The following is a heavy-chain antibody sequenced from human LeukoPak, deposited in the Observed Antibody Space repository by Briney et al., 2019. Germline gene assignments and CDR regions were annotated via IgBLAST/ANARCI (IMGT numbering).Heavy chain of an antibody. CDR3: TTRFLEWENWFDP. V-gene: IGHV3-15*01. CDR2: VLSKTDGGTT. CDR1: GFTFSSAW. D-gene: IGHD3-3*01. Sequence: GGSLRLSCAASGFTFSSAWMTWVRQAPGKRPEWVGRVLSKTDGGTTEYAAPVKGRFIVSRDDSKNTLYLQMNSLKTEDTAVYYCTTRFLEWENWFDPWGQGTLVTVS. J-gene: IGHJ5*02.